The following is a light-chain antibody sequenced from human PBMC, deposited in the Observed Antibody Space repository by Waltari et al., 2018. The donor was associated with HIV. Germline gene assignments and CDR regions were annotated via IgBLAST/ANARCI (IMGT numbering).Light chain of an antibody. CDR3: SSYTSSSTPYV. CDR1: SSDVGGYNY. CDR2: EGS. J-gene: IGLJ1*01. V-gene: IGLV2-14*01. Sequence: QSALTQPASVSGSPGQSITISCTGTSSDVGGYNYVSWYQQHPGKAPKHMIYEGSNRPSWVSTRFSGSKSCNTASLTISGLQAEDEADYYCSSYTSSSTPYVFGTGTKVTVL.